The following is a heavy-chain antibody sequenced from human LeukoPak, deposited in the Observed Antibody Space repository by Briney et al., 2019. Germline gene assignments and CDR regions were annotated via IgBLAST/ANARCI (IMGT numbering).Heavy chain of an antibody. CDR2: MKSDGSST. Sequence: PGGSLRLSCAASGFTFISYWMHWVRQAPGKGLMWVSRMKSDGSSTSYADSVKGRFTISRDNAKNTLYLQMNSLRAEDTAVYYCAVRQGGSYTGDSDYWGQGTIVTVSS. CDR1: GFTFISYW. J-gene: IGHJ4*02. CDR3: AVRQGGSYTGDSDY. V-gene: IGHV3-74*01. D-gene: IGHD3-10*01.